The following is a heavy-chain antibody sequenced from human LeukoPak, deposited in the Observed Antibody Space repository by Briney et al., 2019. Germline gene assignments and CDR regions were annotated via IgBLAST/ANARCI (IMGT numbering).Heavy chain of an antibody. Sequence: ASVKVSCKASGYTFTSYDINWVRQATGQGLEWMGWMNPNSGNTGYAQKFQGRVTITADESTSTAYMELSSLRSEDTAVYYCASVLYYDFWSGYYTLDYWGQGTLVTVSS. CDR2: MNPNSGNT. D-gene: IGHD3-3*01. V-gene: IGHV1-8*03. J-gene: IGHJ4*02. CDR1: GYTFTSYD. CDR3: ASVLYYDFWSGYYTLDY.